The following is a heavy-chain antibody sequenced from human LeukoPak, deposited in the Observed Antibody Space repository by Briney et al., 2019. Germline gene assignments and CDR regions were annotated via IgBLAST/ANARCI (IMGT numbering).Heavy chain of an antibody. CDR3: ARGSVVAAYYYYGMDV. CDR1: GFTFSSYW. CDR2: INQDGSGE. V-gene: IGHV3-7*01. Sequence: GGSLRLSCAVSGFTFSSYWMSWVRRAPGKGLEWVANINQDGSGEYYVDSVKGRFTISRDNAKNSLYLQMNSLRAEDTAVYYCARGSVVAAYYYYGMDVWGQGTTVTVSS. D-gene: IGHD2-15*01. J-gene: IGHJ6*02.